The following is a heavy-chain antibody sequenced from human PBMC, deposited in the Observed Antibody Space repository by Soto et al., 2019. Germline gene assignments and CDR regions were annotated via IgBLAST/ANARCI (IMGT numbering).Heavy chain of an antibody. CDR3: AFTMVRGVIIGPMDV. J-gene: IGHJ6*02. Sequence: PGGSLRLSCAASGFTFSSYGMHWVRQAPGKGLEWVAVIWYDGSNKYYADSVKGRFTISRDNSKNTLYLQMNSLRAEDTAVYYCAFTMVRGVIIGPMDVWGQGTTVTVSS. D-gene: IGHD3-10*01. V-gene: IGHV3-33*01. CDR2: IWYDGSNK. CDR1: GFTFSSYG.